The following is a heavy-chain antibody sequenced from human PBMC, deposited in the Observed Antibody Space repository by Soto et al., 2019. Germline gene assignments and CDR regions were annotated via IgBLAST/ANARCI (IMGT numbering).Heavy chain of an antibody. CDR2: IYYSGTT. V-gene: IGHV4-61*01. CDR3: ARTTAVPNTLRSRYYFDY. J-gene: IGHJ4*02. D-gene: IGHD4-17*01. Sequence: SETLSLTCSVSGGSVSDKTYYWSWIRQSPEKGLEWIGYIYYSGTTNYNPSLKSRVTISVDTSKNQFSLRLDSVTAADTALYYCARTTAVPNTLRSRYYFDYWGQGTLVTVSS. CDR1: GGSVSDKTYY.